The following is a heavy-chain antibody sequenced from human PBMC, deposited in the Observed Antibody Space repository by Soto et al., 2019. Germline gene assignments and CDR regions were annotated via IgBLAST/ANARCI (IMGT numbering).Heavy chain of an antibody. Sequence: QVQLQQWGAGLLKPSENLSLTCAVYGGSFSGYYWSWIRQPPGKGLEWIGEINHSGSTNYNPSLKSRVTRSVDTSKNQFSLKLSSVTAADTAVYYCARRRWGYSSSWLDYWGQGTLVTVSS. CDR3: ARRRWGYSSSWLDY. CDR1: GGSFSGYY. CDR2: INHSGST. D-gene: IGHD6-13*01. J-gene: IGHJ4*02. V-gene: IGHV4-34*01.